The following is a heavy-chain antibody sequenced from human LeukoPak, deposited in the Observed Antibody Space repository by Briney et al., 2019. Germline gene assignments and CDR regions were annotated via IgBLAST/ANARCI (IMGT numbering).Heavy chain of an antibody. Sequence: GGSLRLSCAASGFTFSSYAMSWVRQAPGKGLGWVSAISGSGGSTYYADSVKGRFTISRDNSKNTLYLQMNSLRAEDTAVYYCAKVQYFDWLSNPSDYWGQGTLVTVSS. V-gene: IGHV3-23*01. D-gene: IGHD3-9*01. J-gene: IGHJ4*02. CDR1: GFTFSSYA. CDR2: ISGSGGST. CDR3: AKVQYFDWLSNPSDY.